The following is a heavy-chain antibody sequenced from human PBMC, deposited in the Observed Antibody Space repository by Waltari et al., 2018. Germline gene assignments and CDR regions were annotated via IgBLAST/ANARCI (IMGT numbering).Heavy chain of an antibody. D-gene: IGHD2-21*01. CDR2: IGSSGAAT. CDR3: AKRGAPGELWFFDY. J-gene: IGHJ4*02. V-gene: IGHV3-23*01. Sequence: EVQLLESRGGLVQPGGSLRLSCAVSGFTFRDYAMTWVRQAPGKGLEWVALIGSSGAATYYADSVKGRFSISRDNSRNTLYLQMNSLRAEDTAMYYCAKRGAPGELWFFDYWGQGNLVTVSS. CDR1: GFTFRDYA.